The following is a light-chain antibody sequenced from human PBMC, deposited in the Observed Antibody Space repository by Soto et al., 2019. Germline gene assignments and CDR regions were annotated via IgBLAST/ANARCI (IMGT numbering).Light chain of an antibody. V-gene: IGKV3-11*01. CDR3: QHRSTWPRT. J-gene: IGKJ4*01. CDR2: DAS. CDR1: QSVTSS. Sequence: EIVLTQSPGTLSLSPGERATLSCRASQSVTSSLVWYQQKACQAPRLLIYDASNRATGIPARFSGSGSGTDFTLTISSLEPEDSAVYSCQHRSTWPRTFGGGTKVEIK.